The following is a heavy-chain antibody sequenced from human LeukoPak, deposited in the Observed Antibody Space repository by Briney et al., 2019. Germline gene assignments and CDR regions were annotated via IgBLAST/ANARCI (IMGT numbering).Heavy chain of an antibody. D-gene: IGHD3-22*01. CDR1: GFTVSSNY. J-gene: IGHJ4*02. V-gene: IGHV3-53*01. CDR2: INSCGST. CDR3: ARYITRHSYDSSGYYHYFDY. Sequence: GGSLRLSCAASGFTVSSNYMSWVRQAPGKGLEWVSVINSCGSTYYADSVKGRFTISRDNSKNTLYLQMNSLRAEDTAVYYCARYITRHSYDSSGYYHYFDYWGQGTLVTVSS.